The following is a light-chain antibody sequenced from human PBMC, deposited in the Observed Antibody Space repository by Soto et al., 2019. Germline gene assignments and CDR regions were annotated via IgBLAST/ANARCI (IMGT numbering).Light chain of an antibody. CDR3: QQYGTSPQT. Sequence: DIQMTQSPSTLSASVGDRVTITCRASQSISSWLAWYQQKPGKAPKLLIYKASSLESGVPQRFSGSGSGTEFTLTISRLEPEDFAVYYCQQYGTSPQTFGQGTKVDIK. CDR1: QSISSW. V-gene: IGKV1-5*03. CDR2: KAS. J-gene: IGKJ1*01.